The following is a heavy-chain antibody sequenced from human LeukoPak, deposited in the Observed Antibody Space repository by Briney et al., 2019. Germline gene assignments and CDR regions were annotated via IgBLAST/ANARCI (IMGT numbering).Heavy chain of an antibody. CDR3: ARLPAGRRYYYDSSGPYTN. CDR2: IYYSGST. Sequence: PSETLSLTCTASGGSISSYYWSWIRQPPGKGLEWIGYIYYSGSTNYNPSLKSRVTISVDTSKNQFSLKLSSVTAADTAVYYCARLPAGRRYYYDSSGPYTNWGQGTLVTVSS. J-gene: IGHJ4*02. V-gene: IGHV4-59*08. D-gene: IGHD3-22*01. CDR1: GGSISSYY.